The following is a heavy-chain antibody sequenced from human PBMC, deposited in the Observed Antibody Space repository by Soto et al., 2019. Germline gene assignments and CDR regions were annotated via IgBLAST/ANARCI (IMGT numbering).Heavy chain of an antibody. CDR2: IYYSGTT. Sequence: PLETLSLTCAVSGYSISSSNLWGWIRQPPGKGLEWIGYIYYSGTTYYNPSLKSRVTMSVDTSKNQFSLKLTSVTAVDTAVYYCARREIQGPIDYWGQGTLVTVSS. J-gene: IGHJ4*02. CDR1: GYSISSSNL. CDR3: ARREIQGPIDY. V-gene: IGHV4-28*01. D-gene: IGHD1-26*01.